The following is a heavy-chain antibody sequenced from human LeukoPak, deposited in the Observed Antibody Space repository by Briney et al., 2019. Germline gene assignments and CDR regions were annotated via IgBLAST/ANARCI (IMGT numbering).Heavy chain of an antibody. CDR1: GYSISSGYY. CDR2: IYHSGVT. J-gene: IGHJ6*03. CDR3: ARAGYIYGYYYYYMDV. V-gene: IGHV4-38-2*02. D-gene: IGHD5-18*01. Sequence: PSETLSLTCTVSGYSISSGYYWGWIRQPPGKGLEWIGSIYHSGVTYYNPSLKSRVTISVDTSKNQLSLKLSSVTAADTAVYYCARAGYIYGYYYYYMDVWGKGTTVTVSS.